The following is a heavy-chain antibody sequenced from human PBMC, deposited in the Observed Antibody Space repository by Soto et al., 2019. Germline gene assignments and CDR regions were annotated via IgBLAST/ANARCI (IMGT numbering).Heavy chain of an antibody. D-gene: IGHD3-22*01. CDR1: GASIRAFY. Sequence: SETLSLTCPVSGASIRAFYSGWIRPPAGKGLEWIGRIYPGGSTNYNPSLKSRVTMSVDTSKNQFSLKLSSVTAADSAVYYCVRNYNNGYYPFDYWCQGTHVTV. J-gene: IGHJ4*02. CDR3: VRNYNNGYYPFDY. V-gene: IGHV4-4*07. CDR2: IYPGGST.